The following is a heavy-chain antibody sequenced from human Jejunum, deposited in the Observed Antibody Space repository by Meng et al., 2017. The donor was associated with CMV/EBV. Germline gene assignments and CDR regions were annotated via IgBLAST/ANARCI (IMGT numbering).Heavy chain of an antibody. J-gene: IGHJ3*02. CDR1: GLTASISH. V-gene: IGHV3-21*01. Sequence: VVSGLTASISHMNWVRQALGKGLEWVSYISSSSNYIYYADSVKGRFTISRDNAKNSLHLQMNSLRAEDTALYYCVRDIVVSDAFDIWGQGTMVTVSS. CDR3: VRDIVVSDAFDI. CDR2: ISSSSNYI. D-gene: IGHD3-22*01.